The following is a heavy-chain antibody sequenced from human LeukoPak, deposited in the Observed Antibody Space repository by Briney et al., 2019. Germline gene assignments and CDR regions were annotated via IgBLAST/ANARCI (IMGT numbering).Heavy chain of an antibody. CDR2: TSGSGVNS. V-gene: IGHV3-23*01. D-gene: IGHD3-10*01. CDR3: VRGGGSFDS. Sequence: PGGSLRLSCAASGFTLRSYDMGWVRQAPGKGLEWVAATSGSGVNSYYADSVRGRFTISRDNSKNTLYVQMNSLRAEDTAVYYCVRGGGSFDSWGQGTLVTVSP. CDR1: GFTLRSYD. J-gene: IGHJ4*02.